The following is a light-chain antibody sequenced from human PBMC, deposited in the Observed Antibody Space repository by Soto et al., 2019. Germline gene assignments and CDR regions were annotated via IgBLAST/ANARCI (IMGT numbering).Light chain of an antibody. CDR2: AAS. CDR3: QQYNNWPPVT. J-gene: IGKJ3*01. V-gene: IGKV3D-15*01. CDR1: QSVTSN. Sequence: EIVLTQSPDTLAVSPWAVATLSFWARQSVTSNLAWYQQKRGQAPRLLIYAASTRATGVPARFSGSGSGTEFNLTISSLQSEDFAVYYCQQYNNWPPVTFGPGTKVDIK.